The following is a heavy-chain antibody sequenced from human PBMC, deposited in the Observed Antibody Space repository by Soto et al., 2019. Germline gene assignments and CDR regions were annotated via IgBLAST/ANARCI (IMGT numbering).Heavy chain of an antibody. V-gene: IGHV3-30-3*01. CDR2: ISYDGSNK. J-gene: IGHJ4*02. CDR3: ARDLHGVNYDFWSGYYLGY. D-gene: IGHD3-3*01. Sequence: GGSLRLSCAASGFTFSSYAMHWVRQAPGKGLEWVAVISYDGSNKYYADSVKGRFTISRDNSKNTLYLQMNSLRAEDTAVYYCARDLHGVNYDFWSGYYLGYWGQGTLVTVSS. CDR1: GFTFSSYA.